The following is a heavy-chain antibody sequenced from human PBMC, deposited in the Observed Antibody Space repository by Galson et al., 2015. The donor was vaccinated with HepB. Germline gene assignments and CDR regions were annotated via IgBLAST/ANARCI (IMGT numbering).Heavy chain of an antibody. Sequence: SLRLSCAASGFTFSSYAMHWVRQAPGKGLEYVSAISSNGGSTYYADSVKGRFTISRDNSKNTLYLQMSSLRAEDTAVYYCVKDYPWELLHAFDIWGQGTMVTVSS. D-gene: IGHD1-26*01. CDR3: VKDYPWELLHAFDI. CDR2: ISSNGGST. CDR1: GFTFSSYA. V-gene: IGHV3-64D*06. J-gene: IGHJ3*02.